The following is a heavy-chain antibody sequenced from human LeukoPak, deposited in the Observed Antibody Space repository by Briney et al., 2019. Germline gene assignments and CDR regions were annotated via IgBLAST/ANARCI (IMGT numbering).Heavy chain of an antibody. J-gene: IGHJ4*02. D-gene: IGHD3-10*01. CDR2: INPNSGGT. Sequence: ASVKVSCKASGYTFTGYYMHWVRQAPGQGLEWMGWINPNSGGTNYAQKFQGRVTMTRDTSISTAYMELSRLRSDDTAVYYCARGPIYYGSGSRLYHDYWGQGTLVTVSS. CDR3: ARGPIYYGSGSRLYHDY. CDR1: GYTFTGYY. V-gene: IGHV1-2*02.